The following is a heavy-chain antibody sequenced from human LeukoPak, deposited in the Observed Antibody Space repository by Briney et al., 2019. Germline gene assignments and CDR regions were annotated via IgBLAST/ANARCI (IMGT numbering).Heavy chain of an antibody. CDR3: SRSATGGFFDS. CDR1: GFTFSSYW. Sequence: RPGGSLRLSCAASGFTFSSYWMHWVRQGPGKGLVWVSRANGDGSDTSYADSVKGRFTISRDNAKNTLYLQMNSLRAEDTAVYYCSRSATGGFFDSWGQGTLVTVSS. CDR2: ANGDGSDT. J-gene: IGHJ4*02. V-gene: IGHV3-74*01. D-gene: IGHD2-15*01.